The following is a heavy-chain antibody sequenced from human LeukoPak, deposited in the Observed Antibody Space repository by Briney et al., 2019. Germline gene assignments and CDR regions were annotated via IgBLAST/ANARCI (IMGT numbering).Heavy chain of an antibody. Sequence: SQTLSLTCNVSGGSISTTNWWTWVRPPPGKGLEWIGEIYHSGNTNYNPSLKSRVTISIDKSKNQFSLKLSSLTAADTAVYYCAGLWGISATTTDYWGQGSLVTVSS. CDR2: IYHSGNT. V-gene: IGHV4-4*02. D-gene: IGHD5-12*01. CDR1: GGSISTTNW. J-gene: IGHJ4*02. CDR3: AGLWGISATTTDY.